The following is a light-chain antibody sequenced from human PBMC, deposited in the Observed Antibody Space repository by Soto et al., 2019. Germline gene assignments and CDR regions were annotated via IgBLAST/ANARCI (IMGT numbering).Light chain of an antibody. CDR2: GAS. J-gene: IGKJ5*01. CDR1: QSVSSSY. Sequence: EIVLTQSPGTLSLSPGERATLSCRASQSVSSSYLAWYQQKPGQAPRLLISGASSRATGIPDRFSGSGSGTDFTLTISRREPEDSAIYYCQQYGNSPITFGQGTRLEIK. CDR3: QQYGNSPIT. V-gene: IGKV3-20*01.